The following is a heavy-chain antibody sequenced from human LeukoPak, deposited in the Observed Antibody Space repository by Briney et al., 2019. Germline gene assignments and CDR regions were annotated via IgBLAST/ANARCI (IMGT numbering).Heavy chain of an antibody. CDR3: ARDNYYDSSGYSLGYYYYYMDV. V-gene: IGHV3-48*01. CDR2: ISSSSSTI. J-gene: IGHJ6*03. Sequence: GGSLRLSCATSGFTFSDHYMDWVRQAPGKGLEWVSYISSSSSTIYYADSVKGRFTISRDNAKNSLYLQMNSLRAEDTAVYYCARDNYYDSSGYSLGYYYYYMDVWGKGTTVTVSS. D-gene: IGHD3-22*01. CDR1: GFTFSDHY.